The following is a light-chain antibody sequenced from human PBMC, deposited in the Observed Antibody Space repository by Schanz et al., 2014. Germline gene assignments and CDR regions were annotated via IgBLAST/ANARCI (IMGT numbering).Light chain of an antibody. Sequence: EIVMTQSPATLSVSPGERVTLSCRASQSVRSNLAWYQQRPGQAPRLLIYEASIRATGVPDRFSGSGSGTDFTLTISRLEPEDFAVYYCQHYYNWPRTFGQGTKVEIK. J-gene: IGKJ1*01. CDR3: QHYYNWPRT. V-gene: IGKV3D-15*01. CDR1: QSVRSN. CDR2: EAS.